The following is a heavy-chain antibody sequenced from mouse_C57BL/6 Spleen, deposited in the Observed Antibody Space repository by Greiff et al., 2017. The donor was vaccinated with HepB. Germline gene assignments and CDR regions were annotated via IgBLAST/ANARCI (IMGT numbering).Heavy chain of an antibody. J-gene: IGHJ1*03. Sequence: QVQLQQSGAELVMPGASVKLSCKASGYTFTSYWMHWVKQRPGQGLEWIGEIDPSDSYTNYNQKFKGKSTLTVDKSSSTAYMQLSSLTSEDSAVYYCARSTMITPRYFDVWGTGTTVTVSS. D-gene: IGHD2-4*01. CDR2: IDPSDSYT. V-gene: IGHV1-69*01. CDR3: ARSTMITPRYFDV. CDR1: GYTFTSYW.